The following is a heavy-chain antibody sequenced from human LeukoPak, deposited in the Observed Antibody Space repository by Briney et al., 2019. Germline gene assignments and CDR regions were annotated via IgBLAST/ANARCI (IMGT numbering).Heavy chain of an antibody. CDR1: GFTFSSSP. Sequence: GGSLRLSCAASGFTFSSSPMHWLRQAPGQGLEWVAVLSYDGSIKSYADSVKGRFTISRDTSKNTLYLQMNSLRAEDTAVYYCARDLVAGSPNYFDYWSQGTLVTVSS. J-gene: IGHJ4*02. V-gene: IGHV3-30-3*01. CDR2: LSYDGSIK. D-gene: IGHD6-19*01. CDR3: ARDLVAGSPNYFDY.